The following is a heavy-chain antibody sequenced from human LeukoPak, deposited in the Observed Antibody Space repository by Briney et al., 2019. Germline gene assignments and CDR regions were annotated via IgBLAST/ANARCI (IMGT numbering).Heavy chain of an antibody. Sequence: SETLSLTCTVSGGSISSYYWSWIRQPPGKGLEWIGYIYYSESTNYNPSLKSRVTISVDTSKNQFSLKLSSVTAADTAVYYCARQEMGYSSSWYFDYWGQGTLVTVSS. CDR3: ARQEMGYSSSWYFDY. D-gene: IGHD6-13*01. CDR2: IYYSEST. CDR1: GGSISSYY. V-gene: IGHV4-59*08. J-gene: IGHJ4*02.